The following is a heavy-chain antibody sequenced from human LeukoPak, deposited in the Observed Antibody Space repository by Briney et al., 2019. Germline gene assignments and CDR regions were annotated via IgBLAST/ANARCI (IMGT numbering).Heavy chain of an antibody. CDR2: INPNSGGT. V-gene: IGHV1-2*06. CDR3: ARELSDGSGSWDAFDI. D-gene: IGHD3-10*01. CDR1: GYTFTGYY. Sequence: ASVKVSCKASGYTFTGYYMHWVRQAPGQGLEWMGRINPNSGGTNYAQKFQGRVTMTRDTSISTAYMEPSRLRSDDTAVYYCARELSDGSGSWDAFDIWGQGTMVTVSS. J-gene: IGHJ3*02.